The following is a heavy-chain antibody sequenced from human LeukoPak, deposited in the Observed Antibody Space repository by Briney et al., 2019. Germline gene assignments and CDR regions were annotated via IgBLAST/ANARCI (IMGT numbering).Heavy chain of an antibody. V-gene: IGHV3-48*03. CDR1: GFTFSSYE. CDR3: AKRGVWNSSDY. Sequence: GGSLRLSCAASGFTFSSYEMNWVRQAPGKGLEWVSYISSSGSTIYYADSVKGRFTISRDNAKNSLYLQMNSLRAEDTAVYYCAKRGVWNSSDYWGQGTLVTVSS. D-gene: IGHD1-7*01. CDR2: ISSSGSTI. J-gene: IGHJ4*02.